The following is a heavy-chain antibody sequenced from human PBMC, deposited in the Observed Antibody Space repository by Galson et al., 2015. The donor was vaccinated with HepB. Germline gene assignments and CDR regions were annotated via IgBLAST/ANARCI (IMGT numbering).Heavy chain of an antibody. CDR3: ARGERRGYSGYDYGIGY. CDR2: ISYSGGT. J-gene: IGHJ4*02. D-gene: IGHD5-12*01. Sequence: ETLSLTCTVSGVSISTYYWSWIRQPPGKGLEWIEYISYSGGTISNPSLKSRVTTSLDTSKNQFSLKLSSVTAADTAVYYCARGERRGYSGYDYGIGYWGQGTLVTVSS. CDR1: GVSISTYY. V-gene: IGHV4-59*12.